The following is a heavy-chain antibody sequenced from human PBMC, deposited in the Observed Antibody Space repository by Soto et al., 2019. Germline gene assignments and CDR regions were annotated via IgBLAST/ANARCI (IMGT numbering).Heavy chain of an antibody. CDR3: AKDRPALQGPGSYGMAV. CDR1: GFTFSSYA. J-gene: IGHJ6*02. V-gene: IGHV3-23*01. Sequence: EVQLLESGGGLVQPGGSLRLSCAASGFTFSSYAMSWVRQAPGKGLEWVSAISGSGGSTYYADSVKGRFTIPRDNSTNTRYVRVSGLSAEDTATDYCAKDRPALQGPGSYGMAVWGQGATVTVSS. CDR2: ISGSGGST. D-gene: IGHD3-10*01.